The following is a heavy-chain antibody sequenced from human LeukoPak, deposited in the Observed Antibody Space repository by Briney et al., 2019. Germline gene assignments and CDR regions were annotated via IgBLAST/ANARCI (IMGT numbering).Heavy chain of an antibody. V-gene: IGHV3-21*04. CDR3: AKNGNYYDSSGYYYVD. D-gene: IGHD3-22*01. Sequence: GGSLRLSCAASGFTFSSYSMNWVRQAPGKGLEWVSSISSSSSYIYYADSVKGRFTISRDNSKNTLYLQMNSLRAEDTAVYYCAKNGNYYDSSGYYYVDWGQGTLVTVSS. CDR1: GFTFSSYS. CDR2: ISSSSSYI. J-gene: IGHJ4*02.